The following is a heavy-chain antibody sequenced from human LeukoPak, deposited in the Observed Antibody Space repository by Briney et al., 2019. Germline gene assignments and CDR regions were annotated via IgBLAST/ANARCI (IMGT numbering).Heavy chain of an antibody. CDR2: IHDIGST. D-gene: IGHD5-18*01. J-gene: IGHJ4*02. V-gene: IGHV4-59*01. Sequence: SETESLTCTVSGGSISSYYWSWVRQPPGKGLEWIGYIHDIGSTNYNPSLKSRVTISADTSRNEFSLKLSSVTAADTAVYYCARGGRYGNLHDYWGQGTLVTVSS. CDR3: ARGGRYGNLHDY. CDR1: GGSISSYY.